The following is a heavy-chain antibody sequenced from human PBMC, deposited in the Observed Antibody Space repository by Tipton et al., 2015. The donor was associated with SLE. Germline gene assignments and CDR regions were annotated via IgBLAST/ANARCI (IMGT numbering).Heavy chain of an antibody. D-gene: IGHD5-18*01. Sequence: TLSLTCAVSGYSISSGYYWGWIRQPPGKGLEWIGSIYHSGSTYYNPSLKSRVTISVDTSKNQFSLKLRSVTAADTAVHYCARHGYSYGWYFDLWGRGTLVTVSS. CDR1: GYSISSGYY. CDR2: IYHSGST. CDR3: ARHGYSYGWYFDL. V-gene: IGHV4-38-2*01. J-gene: IGHJ2*01.